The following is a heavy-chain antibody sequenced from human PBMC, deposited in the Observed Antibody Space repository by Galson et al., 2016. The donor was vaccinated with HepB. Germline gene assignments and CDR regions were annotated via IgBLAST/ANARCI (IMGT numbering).Heavy chain of an antibody. J-gene: IGHJ3*02. CDR1: GFSLRTSGEG. CDR3: AHSPTAVSDNFDAFDM. Sequence: PALVKPTQTLTLTCTFSGFSLRTSGEGVGWIRQPPGKALEWLALVYWDDYKRYSPSLMSRLTITKDTSKNQAVLTMANMDPVDTGTYYCAHSPTAVSDNFDAFDMWGQGTMVTVSS. CDR2: VYWDDYK. D-gene: IGHD6-19*01. V-gene: IGHV2-5*02.